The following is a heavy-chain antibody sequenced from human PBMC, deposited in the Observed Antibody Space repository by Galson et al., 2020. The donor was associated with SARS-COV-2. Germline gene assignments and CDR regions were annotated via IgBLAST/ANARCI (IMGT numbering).Heavy chain of an antibody. J-gene: IGHJ4*02. CDR2: VYYSGIT. V-gene: IGHV4-39*01. CDR1: GGSINHPSYY. Sequence: ETSETLSLTCTVSGGSINHPSYYWGWIRQPPGKGLEWIGNVYYSGITYYNPSLKSRVTISIDTSKNQFSLRLSSVTAADTAVYYCARQRLPKNFDYWGQGTLVTVSS. CDR3: ARQRLPKNFDY.